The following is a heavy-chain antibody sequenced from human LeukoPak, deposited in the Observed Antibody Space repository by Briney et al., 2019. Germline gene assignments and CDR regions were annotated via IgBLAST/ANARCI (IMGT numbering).Heavy chain of an antibody. D-gene: IGHD1-26*01. CDR2: INHSGST. Sequence: SETLSLTCAVYGGSFSGYYWSWIRQPPGKGLEWIGEINHSGSTNYNPPLKSRVTISVDTPKNQFSLKLSSVTAADTAFYYCASQGHHGKIVGTTLSYFYMDVWGKGTTVTVSS. J-gene: IGHJ6*03. V-gene: IGHV4-34*01. CDR3: ASQGHHGKIVGTTLSYFYMDV. CDR1: GGSFSGYY.